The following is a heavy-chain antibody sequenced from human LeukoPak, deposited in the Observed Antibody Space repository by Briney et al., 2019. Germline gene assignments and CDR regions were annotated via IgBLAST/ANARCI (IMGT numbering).Heavy chain of an antibody. CDR2: ISYDGSNK. J-gene: IGHJ4*02. Sequence: GRSLRLSCAASGFTFSSYGMHWVRQAPGKGLEWVAVISYDGSNKYYADSVKGRFTISRDNSKNTLYLQMNSLRAEDTAVYYCAKDHCSSTSCYADYWGQGTLVTVSS. CDR1: GFTFSSYG. CDR3: AKDHCSSTSCYADY. V-gene: IGHV3-30*18. D-gene: IGHD2-2*01.